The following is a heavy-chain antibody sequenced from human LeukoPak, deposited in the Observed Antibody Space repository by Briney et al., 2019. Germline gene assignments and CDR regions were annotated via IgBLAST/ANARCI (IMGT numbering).Heavy chain of an antibody. J-gene: IGHJ5*02. V-gene: IGHV4-34*01. CDR2: INHSGST. Sequence: SETLSLTCAVYGGSFSGYYWSWIRQPPGKGLEWIGEINHSGSTNYNPSLKSRVTISVDTSKNQFSLELSSVTAADTAVYYCARPMVRGVIKLGFDPWGQGTLVTVSS. D-gene: IGHD3-10*01. CDR1: GGSFSGYY. CDR3: ARPMVRGVIKLGFDP.